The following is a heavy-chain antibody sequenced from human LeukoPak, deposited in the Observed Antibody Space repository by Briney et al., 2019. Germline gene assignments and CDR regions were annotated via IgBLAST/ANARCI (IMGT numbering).Heavy chain of an antibody. CDR1: GFTFSSYA. CDR3: ARDPNSSWYGPDY. CDR2: IPYDGGNK. D-gene: IGHD6-13*01. V-gene: IGHV3-30-3*01. Sequence: GGSLRLSCAASGFTFSSYAMHWVRQAPGKGLEWVAVIPYDGGNKYYADSVKGRFTISRDNSKNTLYLQMNSLRAEDTAVYYCARDPNSSWYGPDYWGQGTLVTVSS. J-gene: IGHJ4*02.